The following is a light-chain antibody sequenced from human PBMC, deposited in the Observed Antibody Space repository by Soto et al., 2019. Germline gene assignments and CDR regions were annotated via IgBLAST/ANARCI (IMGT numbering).Light chain of an antibody. J-gene: IGKJ1*01. CDR3: QVRDVWPS. CDR2: DAS. CDR1: QSVSTS. V-gene: IGKV3-11*01. Sequence: IVLTQSPVTLALSPGESAVLCCRASQSVSTSVAWYQHKVGQAPRLFIYDASKRAPGIPPRFTGSGSGTDFTLTISSLEPEDIAVYYCQVRDVWPSFGQGTKVEIK.